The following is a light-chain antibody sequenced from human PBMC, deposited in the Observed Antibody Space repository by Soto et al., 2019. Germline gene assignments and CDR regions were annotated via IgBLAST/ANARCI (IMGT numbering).Light chain of an antibody. J-gene: IGKJ1*01. CDR3: QQRDIWPWT. Sequence: EIVLTQSPGTLSLSPGERATLSCRASQSVSNNYLAWYQQKPGQVPRLLIYGASNRATGIPDRLSGSGSGTDFTLTISSLEPEDFAVYYCQQRDIWPWTFGQGTKVDIK. CDR1: QSVSNNY. V-gene: IGKV3D-20*02. CDR2: GAS.